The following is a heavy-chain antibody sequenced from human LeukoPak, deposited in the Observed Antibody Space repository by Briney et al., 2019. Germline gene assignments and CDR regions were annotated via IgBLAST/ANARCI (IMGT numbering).Heavy chain of an antibody. V-gene: IGHV4-59*08. CDR3: VRRVIMSATGVPDTWLDP. D-gene: IGHD2-8*02. Sequence: PSETLSLTCTVSGGSISNYYWNWIRQPPGKGLEWVGHISYSGGTKYNPSLQSRVTISIDTSKNQFSLNLSSVTAADTAVYYCVRRVIMSATGVPDTWLDPWGQGILVTVSS. CDR1: GGSISNYY. CDR2: ISYSGGT. J-gene: IGHJ5*02.